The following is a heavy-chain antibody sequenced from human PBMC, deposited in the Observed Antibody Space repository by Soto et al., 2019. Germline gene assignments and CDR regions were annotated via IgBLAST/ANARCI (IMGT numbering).Heavy chain of an antibody. J-gene: IGHJ4*02. CDR1: GYTFTGFF. V-gene: IGHV5-10-1*01. CDR3: ARQGITMVRGVIPAPPD. CDR2: IDPSDSNT. Sequence: GESLKISCKGSGYTFTGFFITWVRQMPGKGLEWMGRIDPSDSNTNYSPSFQGHVTISVDKSASTAYLQWSSLKASDTAMHYCARQGITMVRGVIPAPPDWGQGTLVTVSS. D-gene: IGHD3-10*01.